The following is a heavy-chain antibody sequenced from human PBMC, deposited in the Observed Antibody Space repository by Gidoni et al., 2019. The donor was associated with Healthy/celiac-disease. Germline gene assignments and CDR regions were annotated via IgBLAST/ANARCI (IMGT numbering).Heavy chain of an antibody. V-gene: IGHV3-23*01. CDR1: GFTFSSYD. Sequence: EVQLLESGGGLVRPGGSLRLSCAASGFTFSSYDMSWGRQAPGKGLEWVSAISGSGGSTYYADSVKGRFTISRDNSKNTLYLQMNSLRAEDTAVYYCAKDQTNGVTMVWGVPTYAFDIWGQGTMVTVSS. CDR2: ISGSGGST. J-gene: IGHJ3*02. D-gene: IGHD3-10*01. CDR3: AKDQTNGVTMVWGVPTYAFDI.